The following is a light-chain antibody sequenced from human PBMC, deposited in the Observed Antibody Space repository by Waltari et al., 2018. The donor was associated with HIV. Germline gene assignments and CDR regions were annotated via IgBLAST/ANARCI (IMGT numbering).Light chain of an antibody. CDR2: KAT. J-gene: IGKJ1*01. V-gene: IGKV1-5*03. Sequence: DIHMSQSPPTLTASVGDRVNITCRASQNVGTWLAWYQQKPGEAPKLLIHKATDVEDGVPSRFSGSASGTEFTLTIDSLHQDDFATFYCHQYSNYLGSFGQGTKLELK. CDR3: HQYSNYLGS. CDR1: QNVGTW.